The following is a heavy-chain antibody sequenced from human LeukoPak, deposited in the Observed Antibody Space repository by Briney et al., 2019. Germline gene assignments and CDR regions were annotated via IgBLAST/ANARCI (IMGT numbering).Heavy chain of an antibody. D-gene: IGHD2-2*01. CDR2: INPSSGDT. J-gene: IGHJ4*02. V-gene: IGHV1-46*01. Sequence: ASVKVSCKASGYPFISYFIHWVRQAPGQGLEWMGIINPSSGDTNYAQQFQGRVTVTTDTSTSTIYMELSSLRSEDTAVYYCATVSRGQLDFDYFDYWGQGTLVTVSS. CDR3: ATVSRGQLDFDYFDY. CDR1: GYPFISYF.